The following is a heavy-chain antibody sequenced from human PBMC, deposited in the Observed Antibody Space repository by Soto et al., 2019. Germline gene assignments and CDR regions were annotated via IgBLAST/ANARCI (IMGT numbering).Heavy chain of an antibody. CDR2: MYAGGDT. Sequence: GESLKISCGASGLSVSGNYMGWVRQAPGRGLEWVSVMYAGGDTHYADSVKGRFTISRDKSENTLYLQMNSLRDEDTGVYFCVSRIPSWVFDYWGLGTLVTVSS. J-gene: IGHJ4*01. D-gene: IGHD2-21*01. CDR3: VSRIPSWVFDY. V-gene: IGHV3-53*01. CDR1: GLSVSGNY.